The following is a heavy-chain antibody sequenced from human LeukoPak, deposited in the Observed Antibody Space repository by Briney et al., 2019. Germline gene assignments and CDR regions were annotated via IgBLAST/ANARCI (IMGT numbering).Heavy chain of an antibody. CDR2: IIPIFGTA. V-gene: IGHV1-69*05. Sequence: ASVKVSCKASGGTFSSYAISWVRQAPGQGLEWMGGIIPIFGTANYAQKFQGKVTITTDESTSTAYMELCSLRSEDTAVYYCARAKIVGATKTPFDYWGQGTLVTVSS. D-gene: IGHD1-26*01. CDR3: ARAKIVGATKTPFDY. CDR1: GGTFSSYA. J-gene: IGHJ4*02.